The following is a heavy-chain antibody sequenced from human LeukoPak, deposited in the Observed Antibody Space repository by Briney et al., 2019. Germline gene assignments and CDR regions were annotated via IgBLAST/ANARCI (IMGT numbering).Heavy chain of an antibody. J-gene: IGHJ4*02. V-gene: IGHV4-61*05. CDR2: IYYSGST. CDR3: ARQLFAIETIGPIDY. D-gene: IGHD2-21*01. CDR1: GGSISSSSYY. Sequence: SETLSLTCTVSGGSISSSSYYWSWIRQPPGKGLEWIGYIYYSGSTNYNPSLKSRVTISVDTSKNQFSLKLSSVTAADTAVYYCARQLFAIETIGPIDYWGQGTLVTVSS.